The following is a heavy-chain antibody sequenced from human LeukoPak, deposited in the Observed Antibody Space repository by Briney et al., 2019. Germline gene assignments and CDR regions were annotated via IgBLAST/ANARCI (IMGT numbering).Heavy chain of an antibody. Sequence: GSLRLSCAASGFTFSTYSMNWVRQAPGKGLEWVSSISSSSSYIYYADSMKGRFTISRDDAKNSLYLQMNSLRAEDTAVYYCASTSGSYYPYYFDYWGQGTLVTVSS. CDR3: ASTSGSYYPYYFDY. D-gene: IGHD1-26*01. V-gene: IGHV3-21*01. CDR1: GFTFSTYS. CDR2: ISSSSSYI. J-gene: IGHJ4*02.